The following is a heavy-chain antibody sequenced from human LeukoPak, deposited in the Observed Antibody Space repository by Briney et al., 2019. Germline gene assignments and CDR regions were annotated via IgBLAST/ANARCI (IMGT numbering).Heavy chain of an antibody. CDR1: GDSVSSNSAA. J-gene: IGHJ2*01. CDR2: TYYRSKWYN. D-gene: IGHD3-22*01. CDR3: ARVRRYYDSSGEPDWYFDL. Sequence: SQTLSLTCAISGDSVSSNSAAWNWIRQSPSRGLEWLGRTYYRSKWYNDYAVSVKSRITINPDTSKNQFSLQLNFVTPEGTAVYYCARVRRYYDSSGEPDWYFDLWGRGTLVTVSS. V-gene: IGHV6-1*01.